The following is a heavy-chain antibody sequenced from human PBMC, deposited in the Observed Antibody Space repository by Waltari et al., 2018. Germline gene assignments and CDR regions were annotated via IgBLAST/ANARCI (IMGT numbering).Heavy chain of an antibody. CDR1: GGTFSSYT. V-gene: IGHV1-69*02. J-gene: IGHJ4*02. CDR3: ARGSSGSYYYFDY. Sequence: QVQLVQSGAEVKKPGSSVKVSCKASGGTFSSYTISWVRQAPGQGLEWMGRIIPILGIANYAQKSQGRVTITADKSTSTAYMELSSLRSEDTAVYYCARGSSGSYYYFDYWGQGTLVTVSS. CDR2: IIPILGIA. D-gene: IGHD1-26*01.